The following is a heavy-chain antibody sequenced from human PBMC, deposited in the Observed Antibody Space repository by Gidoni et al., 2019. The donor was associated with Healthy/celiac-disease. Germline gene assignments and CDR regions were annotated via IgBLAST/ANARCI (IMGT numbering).Heavy chain of an antibody. J-gene: IGHJ5*02. CDR1: GGSFSGYY. D-gene: IGHD3-3*01. CDR3: ARGMTNYDFWSGSSKTNWFDP. V-gene: IGHV4-34*01. Sequence: QVQLQQWGAGLLKPSETLSLTCAVYGGSFSGYYWSWIRQPPGKGLEWIGEINHSGSTNYNPSLKSRVTISVDTSKNQFSLKLSSVTAADTAVYYCARGMTNYDFWSGSSKTNWFDPWGQGTLVTVSS. CDR2: INHSGST.